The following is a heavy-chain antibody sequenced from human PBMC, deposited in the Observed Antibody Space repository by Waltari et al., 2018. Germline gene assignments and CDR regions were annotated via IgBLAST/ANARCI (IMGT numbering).Heavy chain of an antibody. CDR1: GFTFTRYW. Sequence: EVQLVESGGGLVQPGGSLRLSCAASGFTFTRYWRSWVRQAPGKGLECVANINQGGRDKNYVDSVKVRFTISRDNAKNSLYLQMNSLRAEDTAVYYCARTGDDYWGQGTLVTVSS. J-gene: IGHJ4*02. V-gene: IGHV3-7*03. CDR3: ARTGDDY. D-gene: IGHD1-1*01. CDR2: INQGGRDK.